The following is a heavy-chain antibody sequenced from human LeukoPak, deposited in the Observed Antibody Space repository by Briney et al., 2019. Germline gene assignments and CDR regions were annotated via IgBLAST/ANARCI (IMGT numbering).Heavy chain of an antibody. CDR2: ISSSGSTI. CDR3: AMGYDGY. Sequence: GGSLSLSCAASGFTFSSCERCWGRQAPGRGVEWGTYISSSGSTIYYADSLKGRFTISRDNAKNSLYLQMNSLRAEDTAVYYCAMGYDGYWGQGTLVTVSS. D-gene: IGHD5-12*01. CDR1: GFTFSSCE. J-gene: IGHJ4*02. V-gene: IGHV3-48*03.